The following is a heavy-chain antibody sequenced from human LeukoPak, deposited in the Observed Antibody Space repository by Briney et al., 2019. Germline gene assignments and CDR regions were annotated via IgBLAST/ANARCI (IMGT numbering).Heavy chain of an antibody. CDR3: AKDGYYYDSSGYYYRRYFDY. D-gene: IGHD3-22*01. CDR2: ISCSGSTI. Sequence: GGSLRLSCAASGFTFNGYEMNWVRQAPGKGLEWVSYISCSGSTIYYADSVKGRFTISRDNSKNALYLQMNSLRAEDTAVYYCAKDGYYYDSSGYYYRRYFDYWGQGTLVTVSS. J-gene: IGHJ4*02. V-gene: IGHV3-48*03. CDR1: GFTFNGYE.